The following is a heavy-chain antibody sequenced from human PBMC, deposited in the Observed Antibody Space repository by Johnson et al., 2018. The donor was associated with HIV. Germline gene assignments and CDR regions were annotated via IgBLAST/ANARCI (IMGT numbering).Heavy chain of an antibody. Sequence: VQLVESGGGLVQPGGSLRLSCAASGFTFDEYSMHWVRQAPGKGLVWVSRISRDGGSTYYADSVKGRFTIDRDNSKTTLYLQMNSLRAEDTAVYYCAKDHVVATPENDFDIWGQGTMVIVSS. CDR1: GFTFDEYS. V-gene: IGHV3-43*01. J-gene: IGHJ3*02. D-gene: IGHD5-12*01. CDR2: ISRDGGST. CDR3: AKDHVVATPENDFDI.